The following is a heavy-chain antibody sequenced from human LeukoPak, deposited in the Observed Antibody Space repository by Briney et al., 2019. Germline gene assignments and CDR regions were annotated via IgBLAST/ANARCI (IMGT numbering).Heavy chain of an antibody. V-gene: IGHV3-11*04. J-gene: IGHJ5*02. CDR2: ISGSGSNT. D-gene: IGHD1-14*01. CDR3: ARVPPEDRTWFDP. Sequence: GGSLRLSCAASGFTFSDYYLSWIRQAPGKGLEWVSHISGSGSNTYDADSVKGRFTISRDNAKNSLYLQMNSLRADDTAIYYCARVPPEDRTWFDPWGQGTLVTVSS. CDR1: GFTFSDYY.